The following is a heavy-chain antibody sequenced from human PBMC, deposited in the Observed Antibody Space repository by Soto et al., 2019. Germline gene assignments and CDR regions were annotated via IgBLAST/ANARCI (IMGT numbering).Heavy chain of an antibody. D-gene: IGHD3-3*01. CDR2: IYYSGST. CDR3: ARGSSLPYYDFGSGQYHTEGTWSDP. CDR1: GGSISSYY. J-gene: IGHJ5*02. V-gene: IGHV4-59*01. Sequence: SATLSLTCTFSGGSISSYYWSWIRQPPGKGLEWIGYIYYSGSTNYNPSLKSRVTISVDTSKNQISLTLSSVTAADTAVYYCARGSSLPYYDFGSGQYHTEGTWSDPWGKGALVT.